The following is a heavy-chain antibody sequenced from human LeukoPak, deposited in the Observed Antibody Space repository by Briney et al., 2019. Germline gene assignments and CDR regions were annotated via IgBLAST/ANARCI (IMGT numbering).Heavy chain of an antibody. CDR1: GFTFSDYY. J-gene: IGHJ4*02. CDR3: ARGRKGSYYDSSGYYYVYDY. D-gene: IGHD3-22*01. V-gene: IGHV3-7*01. CDR2: IKYDGSEI. Sequence: GGSLRLSCAASGFTFSDYYMSWIRQAPGKGLEWVASIKYDGSEIYYVDSVKGRFTISRDNAKNSLYLQMNSLRAEDTAVYYCARGRKGSYYDSSGYYYVYDYWGQGTLVTVSS.